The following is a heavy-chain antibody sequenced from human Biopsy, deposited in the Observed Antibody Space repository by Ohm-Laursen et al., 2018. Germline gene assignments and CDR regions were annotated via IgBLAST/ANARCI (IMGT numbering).Heavy chain of an antibody. J-gene: IGHJ4*02. CDR3: ARLTRSTPTTGV. D-gene: IGHD2-8*01. V-gene: IGHV1-2*02. CDR1: GHIFAGYY. CDR2: LNTNSGDT. Sequence: ASVKVSCKASGHIFAGYYMHWVRQAPGQGLEWMGWLNTNSGDTEYAENFQGRVTMTRDTSISTAYMELSRLRSDDTAVYYCARLTRSTPTTGVWGQGTLVTVSS.